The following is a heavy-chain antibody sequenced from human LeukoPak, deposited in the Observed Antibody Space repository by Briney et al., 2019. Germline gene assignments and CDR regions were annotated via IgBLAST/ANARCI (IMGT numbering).Heavy chain of an antibody. Sequence: ASVKVSCKASGYTFTGYYMHWVRRAPGQGLEWMGWINPNSGGTNYAQKFQGRVTMTRDTSISTAYMELSRLRSDDTAVYYCASSIVGAMGWFDPWGQGTLVTVSS. J-gene: IGHJ5*02. CDR1: GYTFTGYY. V-gene: IGHV1-2*02. D-gene: IGHD1-26*01. CDR3: ASSIVGAMGWFDP. CDR2: INPNSGGT.